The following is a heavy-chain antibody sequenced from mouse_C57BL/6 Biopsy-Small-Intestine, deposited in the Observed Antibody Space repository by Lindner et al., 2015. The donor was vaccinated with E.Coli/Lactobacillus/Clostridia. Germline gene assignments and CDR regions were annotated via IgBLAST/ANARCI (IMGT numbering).Heavy chain of an antibody. J-gene: IGHJ1*01. V-gene: IGHV1-84*02. CDR2: STLSAVGT. D-gene: IGHD4-1*01. Sequence: SVKVSCKASGYPSPPSICTGRDRPLDKDLSGWDGSTLSAVGTNYAQEFQGRVTMTRDTSISTIYMEMSRLTSDDTAVYYCARDPTGDWYFDLWGRGTLVTVSS. CDR1: GYPSPPS. CDR3: ARDPTGDWYFDL.